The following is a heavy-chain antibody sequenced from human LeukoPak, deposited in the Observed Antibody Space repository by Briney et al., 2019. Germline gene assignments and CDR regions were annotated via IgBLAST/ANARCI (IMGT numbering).Heavy chain of an antibody. D-gene: IGHD2-2*03. Sequence: GRSLRLSCAASGFTFSSYAMHWVRQAPGKGLEWVAVISYDGSNKYYADSVKGRFTISRDNSKNTLYLQMNSLRAEDTAVYYCAREIYGYCSSTSCYVMDVWGQGTTVTVSS. CDR1: GFTFSSYA. V-gene: IGHV3-30-3*01. CDR2: ISYDGSNK. CDR3: AREIYGYCSSTSCYVMDV. J-gene: IGHJ6*02.